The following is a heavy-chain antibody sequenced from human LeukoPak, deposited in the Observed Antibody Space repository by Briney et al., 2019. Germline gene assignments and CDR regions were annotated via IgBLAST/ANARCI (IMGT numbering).Heavy chain of an antibody. CDR2: ISSSGSTI. J-gene: IGHJ5*02. Sequence: GGSLRLSCAASGFTFSDYYMSWIRQAPGKGLEWVSYISSSGSTIYYADSVKGRFTISRDNAKNTLYLQMNSLRAEDTAVYYCARDRAVAGTVWFDPWGQGTLVTVSS. CDR1: GFTFSDYY. CDR3: ARDRAVAGTVWFDP. V-gene: IGHV3-11*04. D-gene: IGHD6-19*01.